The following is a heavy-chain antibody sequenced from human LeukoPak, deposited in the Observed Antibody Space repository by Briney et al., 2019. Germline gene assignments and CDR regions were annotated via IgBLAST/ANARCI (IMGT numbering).Heavy chain of an antibody. V-gene: IGHV1-69*04. CDR3: ARDQKVGATPYFGMDV. CDR2: IIPMLGTV. Sequence: SVRVSCTASGATFSSYAINWMRQAPGQGLEWMGRIIPMLGTVNYAQKFQGRVTIIADKFTSTAYMEVSSLRSEDTAVYYCARDQKVGATPYFGMDVWGQGTTVTVSS. CDR1: GATFSSYA. J-gene: IGHJ6*02. D-gene: IGHD1-26*01.